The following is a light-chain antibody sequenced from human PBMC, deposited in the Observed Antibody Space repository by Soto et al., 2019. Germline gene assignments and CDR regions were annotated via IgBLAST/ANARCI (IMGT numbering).Light chain of an antibody. Sequence: QSALAQPASVSGSPGQSITISCTGSSSDVGGYNYVSWYQHHPGRAPKLLIYEVTNRPSGVSNRFSGSKSGSTASLTISGLQLEDEAEYYCASYAISNTLVFGGGTKLTVL. CDR3: ASYAISNTLV. J-gene: IGLJ3*02. CDR2: EVT. CDR1: SSDVGGYNY. V-gene: IGLV2-14*01.